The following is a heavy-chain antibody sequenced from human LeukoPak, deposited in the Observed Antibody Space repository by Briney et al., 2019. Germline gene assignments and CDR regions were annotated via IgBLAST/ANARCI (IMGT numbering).Heavy chain of an antibody. Sequence: PGGSLRLSCAASGFTFSSYGMHWVRPAPGKGLEWVAVITYDGSNKYYADSVKGRFTISRDNSKNTLYLQMNSLRAEDTAVYYCAKGRRVAATPSPYYWGQGTLVTVSS. V-gene: IGHV3-30*18. CDR2: ITYDGSNK. CDR3: AKGRRVAATPSPYY. CDR1: GFTFSSYG. D-gene: IGHD2-15*01. J-gene: IGHJ4*02.